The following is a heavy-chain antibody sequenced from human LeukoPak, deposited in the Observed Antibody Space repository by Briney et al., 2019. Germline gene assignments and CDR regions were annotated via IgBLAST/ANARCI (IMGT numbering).Heavy chain of an antibody. CDR2: IKADGSEK. V-gene: IGHV3-7*05. D-gene: IGHD1-26*01. Sequence: GGSLRLSCAASGFSFSGHGMNWVRQPPGKGLEWVANIKADGSEKYYVDSVKGRFTISRADAKRTVDLQMDNLRAEDTAIYYCAYRNNFEYWGQGALVTVSS. J-gene: IGHJ4*02. CDR1: GFSFSGHG. CDR3: AYRNNFEY.